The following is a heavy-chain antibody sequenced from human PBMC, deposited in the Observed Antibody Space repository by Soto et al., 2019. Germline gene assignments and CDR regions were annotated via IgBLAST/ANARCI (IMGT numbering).Heavy chain of an antibody. CDR2: IRSKAYGGTT. V-gene: IGHV3-49*04. CDR1: GFTFGDYA. Sequence: ALRLSCTASGFTFGDYAMSWVREAPGKGLEWVGFIRSKAYGGTTEYAASVKGRFTISRDDSKSIAYLQMNSLKTEDTAVYYCTRRLGYCSSTSCYTWPYDYWGQGTLVTVSS. J-gene: IGHJ4*02. D-gene: IGHD2-2*02. CDR3: TRRLGYCSSTSCYTWPYDY.